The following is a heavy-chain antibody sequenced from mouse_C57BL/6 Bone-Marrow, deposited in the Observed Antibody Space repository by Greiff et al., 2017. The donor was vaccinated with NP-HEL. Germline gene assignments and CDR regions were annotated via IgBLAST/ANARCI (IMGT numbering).Heavy chain of an antibody. CDR1: GFSLTSYG. J-gene: IGHJ2*01. Sequence: QVQLQQSGPGLVQPSQSLSITCTVSGFSLTSYGVHWVRQSPGKGLEWLGVIWSGGSTAYNAAFISRLSISKDNSKSQVFFKMNSLQADDTAIYYCAIYYDYDPFFDYWGQGTTLTVSS. CDR3: AIYYDYDPFFDY. CDR2: IWSGGST. D-gene: IGHD2-4*01. V-gene: IGHV2-2*01.